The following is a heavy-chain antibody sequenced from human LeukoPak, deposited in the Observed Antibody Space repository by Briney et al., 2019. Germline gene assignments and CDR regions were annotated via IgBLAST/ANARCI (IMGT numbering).Heavy chain of an antibody. CDR3: ARVVSDTNGWYHFDY. CDR1: GFTFSTYA. CDR2: ISATGATT. J-gene: IGHJ4*02. D-gene: IGHD6-19*01. V-gene: IGHV3-23*01. Sequence: GGSLRLSCAVSGFTFSTYAMSWVRQGPGKGLEWVSMISATGATTYYADSVKGRFTISRDNSKNTLYLQMNSLRAEDTAVYFCARVVSDTNGWYHFDYWGQGTLVTVSS.